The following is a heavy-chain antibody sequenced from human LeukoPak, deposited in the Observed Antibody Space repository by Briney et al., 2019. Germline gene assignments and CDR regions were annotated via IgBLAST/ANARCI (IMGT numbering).Heavy chain of an antibody. J-gene: IGHJ4*02. CDR1: GFTVSGNF. V-gene: IGHV3-53*01. D-gene: IGHD3-9*01. CDR2: IYSGGST. Sequence: GGSLRLSCAASGFTVSGNFMSWVRQTPGRGLEWVSVIYSGGSTYYADSVRGRFTISRDDSKNTLDLQINTLTPDDTALYYGARARTSPGFPFDYWGQGTLVTVSS. CDR3: ARARTSPGFPFDY.